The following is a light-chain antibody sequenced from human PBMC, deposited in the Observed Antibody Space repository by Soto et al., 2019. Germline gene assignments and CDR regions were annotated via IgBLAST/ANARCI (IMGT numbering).Light chain of an antibody. CDR1: SSDVGGYNF. V-gene: IGLV2-14*03. CDR3: SSYTSSSTLGV. J-gene: IGLJ3*02. Sequence: QSALTQPASVSGSPGQSITISYTGTSSDVGGYNFVSWYQHHPGKAPKLMIYDVSYRPSGVPNRFSGSKSGSTASLTISGLQAEDEADYYCSSYTSSSTLGVFGGGTKLTVL. CDR2: DVS.